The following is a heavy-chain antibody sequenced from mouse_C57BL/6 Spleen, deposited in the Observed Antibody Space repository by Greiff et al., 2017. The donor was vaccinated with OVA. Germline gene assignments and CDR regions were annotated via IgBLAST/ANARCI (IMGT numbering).Heavy chain of an antibody. CDR1: GYSFTGYY. CDR2: INPSTGGT. V-gene: IGHV1-42*01. D-gene: IGHD1-1*01. CDR3: ARKDIYGSSYDWYFDV. Sequence: EVQLQQSGPELVKPGASVKISCKASGYSFTGYYMNWVKQSPEKSLEWIGEINPSTGGTTYNQKFKAKATLTVDKSSSTAYMQLKSLTSEDSAVYYCARKDIYGSSYDWYFDVWGTGTTVTVSS. J-gene: IGHJ1*03.